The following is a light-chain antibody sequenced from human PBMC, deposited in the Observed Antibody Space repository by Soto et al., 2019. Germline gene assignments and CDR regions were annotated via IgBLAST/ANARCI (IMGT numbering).Light chain of an antibody. J-gene: IGLJ1*01. Sequence: QSALTQPRSVSGAPGQRVTISCTGSSSNIGAGYDVHWYQQLPGTAPKLLIYGNSNRPSGVPDRFSGSKSGTSASLAITGLQAEDEADYYCQSYDSSLXXSVFGTGXKVTVL. CDR3: QSYDSSLXXSV. CDR2: GNS. CDR1: SSNIGAGYD. V-gene: IGLV1-40*01.